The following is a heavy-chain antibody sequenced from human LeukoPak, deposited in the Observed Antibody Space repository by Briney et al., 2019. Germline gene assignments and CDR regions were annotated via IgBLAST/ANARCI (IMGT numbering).Heavy chain of an antibody. J-gene: IGHJ1*01. CDR3: ARDPNGDYIGAFDFQR. CDR1: GFTFSNYA. D-gene: IGHD4-17*01. V-gene: IGHV3-23*01. CDR2: IRGSGRHT. Sequence: GGSLRLSCVASGFTFSNYAMMWVRQTQERRLEWVSAIRGSGRHTFYADSVKGRFTISRDNFKNTLYLQMNSLRADDSAVYYCARDPNGDYIGAFDFQRWGLGTLVTVPS.